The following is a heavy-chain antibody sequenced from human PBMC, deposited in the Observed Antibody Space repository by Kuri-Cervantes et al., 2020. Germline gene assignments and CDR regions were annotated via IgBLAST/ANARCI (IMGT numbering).Heavy chain of an antibody. V-gene: IGHV7-4-1*01. CDR3: ARTPARVTMVQGVINYYYYMDF. J-gene: IGHJ6*03. CDR1: GYTFTSYA. D-gene: IGHD3-10*01. CDR2: INTNTGNP. Sequence: ASVKVSCKASGYTFTSYAMNWVRQAPGQGLEWMGWINTNTGNPTYAQGFTGRFVFSLDTSVSTAYLQICSLKAEDTAVYYCARTPARVTMVQGVINYYYYMDFWGKGTTVTVSS.